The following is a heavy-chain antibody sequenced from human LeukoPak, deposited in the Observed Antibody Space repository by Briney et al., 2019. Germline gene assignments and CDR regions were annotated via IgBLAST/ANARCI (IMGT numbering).Heavy chain of an antibody. CDR2: IYYSGST. J-gene: IGHJ5*02. V-gene: IGHV4-59*01. D-gene: IGHD2-15*01. CDR3: ARDWSDCSGGSCYFNWFDP. Sequence: SETLSLTXTVSGGSISSYYWSWIRQPPGKGLEWIGYIYYSGSTNYNPSLKSRVTISVDTSKNQFSLKLSSVTAADTAVYYCARDWSDCSGGSCYFNWFDPWGQGTLVTVSS. CDR1: GGSISSYY.